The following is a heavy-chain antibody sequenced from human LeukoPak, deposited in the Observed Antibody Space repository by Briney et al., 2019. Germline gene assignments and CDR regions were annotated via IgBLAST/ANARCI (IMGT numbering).Heavy chain of an antibody. J-gene: IGHJ4*02. CDR1: GFTFSSHA. V-gene: IGHV3-23*01. CDR2: LIENGATT. CDR3: VKDYQVGSSPAFGDY. D-gene: IGHD1-26*01. Sequence: PGGSLRLSCAASGFTFSSHAMSWVRQAPGKGLEFVSGLIENGATTYYADSVRGRFTISRDNSRSTVYLQMTSLRAEETAVYYCVKDYQVGSSPAFGDYWGQGALVTVSS.